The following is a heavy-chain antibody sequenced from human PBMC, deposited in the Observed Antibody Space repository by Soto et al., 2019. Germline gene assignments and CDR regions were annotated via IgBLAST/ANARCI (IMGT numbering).Heavy chain of an antibody. V-gene: IGHV1-18*01. D-gene: IGHD2-2*01. J-gene: IGHJ6*03. CDR3: ARERRNVVVQAAMGEYYYYYYMDV. Sequence: QVQLVQSGAEVKKPGASVKVSCKASGYTFTSYGISWVRQAPGQGLEWMGWISAYNGNTNYAQKLQGRVTMTTDTSTSTAYRELRSLRSDDTAVYYCARERRNVVVQAAMGEYYYYYYMDVWGKGTTVTVSS. CDR1: GYTFTSYG. CDR2: ISAYNGNT.